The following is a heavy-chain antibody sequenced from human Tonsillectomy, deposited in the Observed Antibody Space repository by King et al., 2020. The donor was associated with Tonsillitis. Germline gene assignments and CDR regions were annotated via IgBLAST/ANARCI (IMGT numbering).Heavy chain of an antibody. CDR3: GRGGGDFWSGYYANYYYYYMDV. V-gene: IGHV4-34*01. D-gene: IGHD3-3*01. Sequence: VQLQQWGAGLLKPSETLSLTCAVYGGSFSGYYWSWIRQPPGKGLEWIGEINHSGSTNYNPSLKSRVTISVDTSKNQFSLKLSSVTAADTAVYYCGRGGGDFWSGYYANYYYYYMDVWGKGTTVTVSS. J-gene: IGHJ6*03. CDR1: GGSFSGYY. CDR2: INHSGST.